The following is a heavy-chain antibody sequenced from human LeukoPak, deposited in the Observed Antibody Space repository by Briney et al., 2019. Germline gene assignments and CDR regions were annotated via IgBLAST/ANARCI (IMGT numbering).Heavy chain of an antibody. V-gene: IGHV4-61*08. CDR2: IYYSGST. J-gene: IGHJ5*02. D-gene: IGHD3-22*01. CDR3: ASYDSSGYNWFDP. CDR1: GGSVSSGGYY. Sequence: SETLSLTCTVSGGSVSSGGYYWSWIRQPPGKGLEWIGYIYYSGSTNYNPSLKSRVTISVDTSKNQFSLRLTSVTAADTAVYYCASYDSSGYNWFDPWGQGTLVTVSS.